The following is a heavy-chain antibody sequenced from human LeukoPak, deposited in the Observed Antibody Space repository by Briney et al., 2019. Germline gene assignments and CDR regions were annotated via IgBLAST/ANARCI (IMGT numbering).Heavy chain of an antibody. CDR3: ATTVGPYFDY. CDR1: GGSISSGGYY. Sequence: SQTLSLTCTVSGGSISSGGYYWSWIRQHPGKGLEWIGYIYYSGGTYYNPSLKSRVTMSVDTSENQFSLKLNSVTAADTAVYHCATTVGPYFDYWSQGTLVTVSS. D-gene: IGHD3-16*01. J-gene: IGHJ4*02. CDR2: IYYSGGT. V-gene: IGHV4-31*03.